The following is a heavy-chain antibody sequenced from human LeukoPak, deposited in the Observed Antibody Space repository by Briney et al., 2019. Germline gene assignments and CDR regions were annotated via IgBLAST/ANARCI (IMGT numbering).Heavy chain of an antibody. CDR2: IYYSGST. CDR1: GGSISSYY. J-gene: IGHJ4*02. D-gene: IGHD2-15*01. CDR3: ARHKETCSGDYCYLDYFDY. V-gene: IGHV4-59*08. Sequence: SETLSLTCTVSGGSISSYYWSWIRQPPGKGLEWIGYIYYSGSTNYNPSLENRVTISVDTSKKQFSLKLSSVTAADTAVYYCARHKETCSGDYCYLDYFDYWGQGTLVTVSS.